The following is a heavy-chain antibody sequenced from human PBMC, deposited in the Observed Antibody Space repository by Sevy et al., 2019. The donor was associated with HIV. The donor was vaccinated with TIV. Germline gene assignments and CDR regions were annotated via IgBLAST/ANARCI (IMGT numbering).Heavy chain of an antibody. V-gene: IGHV3-11*01. CDR3: ARENTMIEEPGWFDP. J-gene: IGHJ5*02. CDR2: ISRSGSTI. CDR1: GFTFSDYY. D-gene: IGHD3-22*01. Sequence: GGPLRLSCAASGFTFSDYYMSWIRQAPGKGLEWVSYISRSGSTINYADSVKGRFTISRDNAKNSLYLQINSLRAEDTAVYYCARENTMIEEPGWFDPWGQGTLVTVSS.